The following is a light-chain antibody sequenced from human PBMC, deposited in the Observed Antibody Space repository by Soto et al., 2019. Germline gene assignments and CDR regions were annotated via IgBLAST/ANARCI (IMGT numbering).Light chain of an antibody. Sequence: DIQLTQSASSLSSSVGDRVTSTCQARQVITNSLNRYKQNPRKAPKLLIYDLSTLEIGVLSRFSGSGSGTHFTFTINGLQPEEIATYYCQHYENLPYTFGQGTKLEI. CDR2: DLS. J-gene: IGKJ2*01. V-gene: IGKV1-33*01. CDR3: QHYENLPYT. CDR1: QVITNS.